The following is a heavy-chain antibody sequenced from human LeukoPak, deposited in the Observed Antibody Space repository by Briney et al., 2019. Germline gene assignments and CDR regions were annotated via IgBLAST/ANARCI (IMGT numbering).Heavy chain of an antibody. CDR1: GGSIIGYY. Sequence: SETLSLTCTVSGGSIIGYYWSWIRQPPGMGLEWIASMFSSGRTADYNPSLESRVTMSVDTSKSQFSLHPKSVTAADTAIYYCARDVSGGSHAFDVWGQGTLVTVSS. V-gene: IGHV4-59*08. CDR3: ARDVSGGSHAFDV. CDR2: MFSSGRTA. J-gene: IGHJ3*01. D-gene: IGHD3-3*01.